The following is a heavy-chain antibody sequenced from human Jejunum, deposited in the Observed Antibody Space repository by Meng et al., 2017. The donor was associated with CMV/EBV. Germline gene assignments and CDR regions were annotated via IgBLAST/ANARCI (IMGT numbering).Heavy chain of an antibody. CDR2: IWRDGGSK. J-gene: IGHJ6*02. V-gene: IGHV3-33*01. CDR3: ARDRSSGLSYGTYYFYYGMDV. Sequence: MHWVRQAPDKGLEWLAVIWRDGGSKFYKASVKGRFAISRDNSKSTLYLQMNDLRPEDTAVYYCARDRSSGLSYGTYYFYYGMDVWGQGATVTV. D-gene: IGHD3-22*01.